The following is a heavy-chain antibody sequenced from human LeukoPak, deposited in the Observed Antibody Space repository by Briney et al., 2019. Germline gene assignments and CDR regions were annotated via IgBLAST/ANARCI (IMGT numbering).Heavy chain of an antibody. CDR1: GFTFSSYA. CDR2: ISGSGGST. V-gene: IGHV3-23*01. CDR3: ARDLVAGTADAFDI. J-gene: IGHJ3*02. Sequence: PGGSLRLSCAASGFTFSSYAMNWVRQAPGKGLEWVSFISGSGGSTNYADSVKGRFTISRDNAKNSLYLQMNSLRAEDTAVYYCARDLVAGTADAFDIWGQGTMVTVSS. D-gene: IGHD6-19*01.